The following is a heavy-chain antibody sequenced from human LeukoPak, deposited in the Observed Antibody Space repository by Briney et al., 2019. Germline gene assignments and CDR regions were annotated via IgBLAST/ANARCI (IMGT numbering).Heavy chain of an antibody. CDR2: ISAYNGNT. J-gene: IGHJ6*03. V-gene: IGHV1-18*01. CDR3: AREWVVVVPAATYYYYYYMDV. D-gene: IGHD2-2*01. Sequence: ASVKVSCKACGYTFTSYGISWVRQAPGQGLEWMGWISAYNGNTNYAQKLQGRVTMTTDTSTSTAYMELRSLRSDDTAVYYCAREWVVVVPAATYYYYYYMDVWGKGTTVTVSS. CDR1: GYTFTSYG.